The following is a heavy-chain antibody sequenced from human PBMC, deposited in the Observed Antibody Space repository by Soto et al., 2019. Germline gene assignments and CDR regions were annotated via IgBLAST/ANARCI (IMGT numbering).Heavy chain of an antibody. D-gene: IGHD2-8*01. Sequence: EVQLLESGGGLVQPGGSLRISCAASGFTFSTYALTWVRQPPGKGLEWVAAFTGSGAPANYADSVKGRFTISRDNSKNTLYLQMSSLTAEDTAVYFCAKDPNGDYVGAFDFWGRGTLVTVSS. CDR1: GFTFSTYA. CDR2: FTGSGAPA. CDR3: AKDPNGDYVGAFDF. V-gene: IGHV3-23*01. J-gene: IGHJ3*01.